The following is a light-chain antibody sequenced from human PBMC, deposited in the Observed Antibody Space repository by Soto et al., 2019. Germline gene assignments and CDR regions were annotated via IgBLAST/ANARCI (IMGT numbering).Light chain of an antibody. J-gene: IGLJ1*01. Sequence: QSVLTQPPSVSAAPGQKVTISGSGSSSNIGGNSVSWYQQLPGTAPKLLIYDDNKRPSGIPDRFSGSKSGTSATLGITRFQTGDEADYYCGSWDSSLSAYVFGTGTKV. CDR1: SSNIGGNS. V-gene: IGLV1-51*01. CDR2: DDN. CDR3: GSWDSSLSAYV.